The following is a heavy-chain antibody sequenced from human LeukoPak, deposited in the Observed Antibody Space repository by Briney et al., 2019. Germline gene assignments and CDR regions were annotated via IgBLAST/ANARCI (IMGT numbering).Heavy chain of an antibody. CDR2: ISTSSYI. Sequence: PGGSLTLSCVASGFTFSTYSMNWVRQAPGKGLEWVSSISTSSYIYYADSVRGRFTISRDNAKNSLYLQMNSLRAEDTAVYYCARDAGNSSGWNDFDYWGQGTLVTVSS. D-gene: IGHD6-19*01. V-gene: IGHV3-21*01. CDR1: GFTFSTYS. J-gene: IGHJ4*02. CDR3: ARDAGNSSGWNDFDY.